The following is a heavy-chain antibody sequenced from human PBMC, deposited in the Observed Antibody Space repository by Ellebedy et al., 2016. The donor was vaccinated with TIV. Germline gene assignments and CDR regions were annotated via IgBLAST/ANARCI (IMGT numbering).Heavy chain of an antibody. CDR1: GFTFSDYW. CDR2: IKQDGSET. CDR3: ARVEWLLFHSFDI. D-gene: IGHD5-12*01. J-gene: IGHJ3*02. V-gene: IGHV3-7*03. Sequence: PGGSLRLSCAVSGFTFSDYWMSWVRQAPGKGLEWVANIKQDGSETYYVESVKGRLSISRDNAKNSLYLQMNSLRAEDTAVYYCARVEWLLFHSFDIWGRGTTVTVSS.